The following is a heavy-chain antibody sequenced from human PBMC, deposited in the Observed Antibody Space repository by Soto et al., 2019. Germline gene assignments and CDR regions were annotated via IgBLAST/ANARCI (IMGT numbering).Heavy chain of an antibody. Sequence: SETLSLTCTVSGGSISSGGYYWSWIRQHPGKGLEWIGYIYYSGSTYYNPSLKSRVTISVDTSKNQFSLKLSSVTAADTAVYYCARSIFGVDDYYYMDVWGKGTTVTVSS. D-gene: IGHD3-3*01. V-gene: IGHV4-31*03. J-gene: IGHJ6*03. CDR1: GGSISSGGYY. CDR2: IYYSGST. CDR3: ARSIFGVDDYYYMDV.